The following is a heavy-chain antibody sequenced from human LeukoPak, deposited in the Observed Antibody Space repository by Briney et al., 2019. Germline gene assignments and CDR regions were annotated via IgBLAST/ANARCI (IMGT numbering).Heavy chain of an antibody. CDR2: IYTSGST. Sequence: SETLSLTCTVSGGSISSGSYYWSWIRQPAGKGLEWIGRIYTSGSTNYNPSLKSRVTISVDTSKNQFSLKLSSVTAADTAVYYCARGGLYYYGSGSYYNLPLDYWGQGTLVTVSS. D-gene: IGHD3-10*01. J-gene: IGHJ4*02. CDR1: GGSISSGSYY. CDR3: ARGGLYYYGSGSYYNLPLDY. V-gene: IGHV4-61*02.